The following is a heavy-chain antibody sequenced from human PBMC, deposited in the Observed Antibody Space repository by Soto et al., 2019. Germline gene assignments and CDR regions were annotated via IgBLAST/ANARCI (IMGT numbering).Heavy chain of an antibody. CDR2: ISGSGNTS. CDR3: AKDRGRTWYEDS. D-gene: IGHD6-13*01. Sequence: EVHLSESGGGLVQPGGSLRLSCAASGFTFSSYAMTWVRQAPGKGLEWVSAISGSGNTSYYADSVKGRFTISRDSSKKMLYLQMNSLRPEDTAVYYCAKDRGRTWYEDSWGQGTLVTVSS. J-gene: IGHJ4*02. V-gene: IGHV3-23*01. CDR1: GFTFSSYA.